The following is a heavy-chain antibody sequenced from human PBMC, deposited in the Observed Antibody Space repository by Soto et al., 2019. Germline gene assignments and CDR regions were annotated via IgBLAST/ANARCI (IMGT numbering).Heavy chain of an antibody. J-gene: IGHJ4*02. CDR1: GGSISSSSYY. CDR2: IYYSGST. V-gene: IGHV4-39*01. CDR3: ARLGLATVTIFDY. Sequence: QLQLQESGPGLVKPSETLSLTCTVSGGSISSSSYYWGWIRQPPGKGLEWIGSIYYSGSTYYNPSLKSRVTISVDTSKNQFSLKLSSVTAADTAVYYCARLGLATVTIFDYWGQGTLVTVSS. D-gene: IGHD4-17*01.